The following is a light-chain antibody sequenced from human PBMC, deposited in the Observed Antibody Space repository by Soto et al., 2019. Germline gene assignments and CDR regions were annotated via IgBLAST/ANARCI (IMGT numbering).Light chain of an antibody. V-gene: IGKV3-20*01. CDR3: QQYGSSPPYT. CDR1: QSISSTY. J-gene: IGKJ2*01. Sequence: EIVLTQSPGTLSLSPGERATLSCRTSQSISSTYLAWYQRKPGQAPRLLIFCASNRATGIPDRFSGSGSGTAFNLTISRLEPEDFAVYYCQQYGSSPPYTFGQGTKLEIK. CDR2: CAS.